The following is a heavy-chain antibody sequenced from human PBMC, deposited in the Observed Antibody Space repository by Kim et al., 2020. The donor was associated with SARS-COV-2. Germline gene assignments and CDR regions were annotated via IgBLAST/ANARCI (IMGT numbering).Heavy chain of an antibody. CDR3: ARSIAGSYYYGMDV. V-gene: IGHV3-30-3*01. CDR1: GFTFSSYA. J-gene: IGHJ6*02. CDR2: ISYDGSNK. D-gene: IGHD6-6*01. Sequence: GGSLRLSCAASGFTFSSYAMHWVRQAPGKGLEWVAVISYDGSNKYYADSVKGRFTIPRDNSKNTLYLQMNSLRAEDTAVYYCARSIAGSYYYGMDVWGQGTTVTVSS.